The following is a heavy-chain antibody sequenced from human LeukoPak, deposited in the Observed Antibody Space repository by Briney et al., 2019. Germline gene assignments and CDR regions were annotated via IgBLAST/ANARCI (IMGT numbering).Heavy chain of an antibody. CDR1: GGSISSYY. CDR2: IYYSGST. J-gene: IGHJ5*02. V-gene: IGHV4-59*01. CDR3: ARYNYDSSGYYYGSVGGWFDP. Sequence: SETLSLTCTVSGGSISSYYWSWIRQPPGKGLEWIGYIYYSGSTNYNPSLKSRVTISVDTSKNQFSLKLSSVTAADTAVYYCARYNYDSSGYYYGSVGGWFDPWGQGTLVTVSS. D-gene: IGHD3-22*01.